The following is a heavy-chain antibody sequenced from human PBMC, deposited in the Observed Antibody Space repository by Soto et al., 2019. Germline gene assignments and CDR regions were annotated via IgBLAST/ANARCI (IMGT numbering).Heavy chain of an antibody. V-gene: IGHV1-18*04. CDR1: GYTFTSYG. CDR3: ERVPRRGQIVSYYYYYGMDV. J-gene: IGHJ6*02. Sequence: ASVKVSCKASGYTFTSYGISWVRQAPGQGLEWMGWISAYNGNTKYAQKLRGRVTMTTDTYTSTAYMELRSLRSDDTAVYYCERVPRRGQIVSYYYYYGMDVWG. CDR2: ISAYNGNT. D-gene: IGHD3-16*01.